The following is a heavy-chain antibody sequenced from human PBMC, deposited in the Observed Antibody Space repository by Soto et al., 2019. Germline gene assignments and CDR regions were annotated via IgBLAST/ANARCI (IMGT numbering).Heavy chain of an antibody. D-gene: IGHD5-12*01. CDR1: GGSISSGGYS. CDR2: IYPSGST. Sequence: QLQLQESGSGLVKPSQTLSLTCAVSGGSISSGGYSWSWIRQPPGKGLVWIRYIYPSGSTYYNPSLKSRVTISVHRSKIQFSLKLSSVPAADTAVYYCAAGGGLPRYYWGQGTLVAVSS. J-gene: IGHJ4*02. V-gene: IGHV4-30-2*01. CDR3: AAGGGLPRYY.